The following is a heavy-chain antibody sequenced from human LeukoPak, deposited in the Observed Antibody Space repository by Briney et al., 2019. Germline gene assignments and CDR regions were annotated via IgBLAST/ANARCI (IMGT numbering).Heavy chain of an antibody. J-gene: IGHJ6*02. CDR2: IIPILGIA. Sequence: SVKVSCKASGGTFSRYTISWVRQAPGQGLEWMGRIIPILGIANYAQKFQGRVTITADKSTSTAYMELSSLRSEDTAVYYCARGGWPHARGMDVWGQGTTFTVSS. V-gene: IGHV1-69*02. D-gene: IGHD6-19*01. CDR3: ARGGWPHARGMDV. CDR1: GGTFSRYT.